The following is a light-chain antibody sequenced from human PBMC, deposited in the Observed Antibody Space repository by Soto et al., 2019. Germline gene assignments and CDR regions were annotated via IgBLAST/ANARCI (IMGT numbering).Light chain of an antibody. Sequence: QSALTQPTSVSGSPGQSITISCTGVSSDIGGYNHVSWYQQHPGKVPRLIIYDVDNRPLGVSNRFSGSQSGNMASLTISGLQAEDEAAYYCCAYTARTTLSWVFGGGTKLTVL. CDR1: SSDIGGYNH. CDR3: CAYTARTTLSWV. CDR2: DVD. J-gene: IGLJ3*02. V-gene: IGLV2-14*03.